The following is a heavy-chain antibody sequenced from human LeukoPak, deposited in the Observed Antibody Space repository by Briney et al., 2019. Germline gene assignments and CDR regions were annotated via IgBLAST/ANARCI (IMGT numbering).Heavy chain of an antibody. CDR3: ARGEGPNWFVDY. V-gene: IGHV1-8*01. CDR1: GYTFTSYD. CDR2: MNPNSGHT. Sequence: ASVKVSCKGSGYTFTSYDINWVRQATGQGLEWVGWMNPNSGHTGYAQKFQGRVTMTRNTSISTAYMELSSLRSEDTAVYYCARGEGPNWFVDYWGQGTLVTVSS. J-gene: IGHJ4*02. D-gene: IGHD7-27*01.